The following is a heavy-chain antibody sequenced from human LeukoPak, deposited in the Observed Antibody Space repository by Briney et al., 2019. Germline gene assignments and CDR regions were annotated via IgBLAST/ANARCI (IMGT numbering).Heavy chain of an antibody. CDR3: AREGYYYGSGSYLH. V-gene: IGHV1-2*02. CDR2: INPNSGGT. J-gene: IGHJ4*02. CDR1: GHTLTDYY. D-gene: IGHD3-10*01. Sequence: GASVKVSCKASGHTLTDYYMHWVRQAPGQGLEWMGWINPNSGGTNYAQKFQGRVTMTRDTSTSAAYMELSSLRSEDTAVYYCAREGYYYGSGSYLHWGQGTLVTVSS.